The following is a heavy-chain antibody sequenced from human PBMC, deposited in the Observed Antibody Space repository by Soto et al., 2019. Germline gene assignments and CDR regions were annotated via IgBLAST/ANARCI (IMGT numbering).Heavy chain of an antibody. CDR1: GYTFTGHY. D-gene: IGHD3-10*01. CDR2: LKSDNGGT. V-gene: IGHV1-2*02. J-gene: IGHJ6*02. CDR3: ARDLCPLGSGTAYPLYGLDI. Sequence: QVQLVQSGAEVKPPGASVKVSCKASGYTFTGHYMHWVRQVSGKRLEHLGWLKSDNGGTYYAPKFQGRVTFTRDTSTSTAYMELNGLQSHDTAVYFCARDLCPLGSGTAYPLYGLDIWGQGTTVVVS.